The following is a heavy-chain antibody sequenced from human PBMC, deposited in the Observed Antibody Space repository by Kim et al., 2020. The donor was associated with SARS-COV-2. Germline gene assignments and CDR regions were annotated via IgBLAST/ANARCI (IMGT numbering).Heavy chain of an antibody. J-gene: IGHJ5*02. Sequence: NPSLKSRVTISVDTSKNQCSLKLSSVTAADTAVYYCARLLSAGTTGWFDPWGQGTLVTVSS. V-gene: IGHV4-39*01. CDR3: ARLLSAGTTGWFDP. D-gene: IGHD1-1*01.